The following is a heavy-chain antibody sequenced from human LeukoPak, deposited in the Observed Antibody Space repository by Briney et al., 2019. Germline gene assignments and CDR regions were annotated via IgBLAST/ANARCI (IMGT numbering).Heavy chain of an antibody. Sequence: SETLSLTCAVYGGSFSSYYWSWIRQPPGKGLEWIGEINHSGSTNYNPSLKSRVTISVDTSKNQFSLKLSSVTAADTAVYYCARRGSGSYRVYYYYMDVWGKGTTVTISS. CDR1: GGSFSSYY. CDR2: INHSGST. D-gene: IGHD3-10*01. V-gene: IGHV4-34*01. J-gene: IGHJ6*03. CDR3: ARRGSGSYRVYYYYMDV.